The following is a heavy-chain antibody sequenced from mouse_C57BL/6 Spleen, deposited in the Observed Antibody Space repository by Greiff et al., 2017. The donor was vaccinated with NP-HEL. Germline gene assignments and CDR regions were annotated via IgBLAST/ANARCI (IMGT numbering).Heavy chain of an antibody. D-gene: IGHD3-2*02. J-gene: IGHJ2*01. CDR2: IDPSDSYT. Sequence: QVQLKQPGAELVKPGASVKLSCKASGYTFTSYWMQWVKQRPGQGLEWIGEIDPSDSYTNYNQKFKGKATLTVDTSSSTAYMQLSSLTSEDSAVYYCARGRLPDYFDYWGQGTTLTVSS. V-gene: IGHV1-50*01. CDR3: ARGRLPDYFDY. CDR1: GYTFTSYW.